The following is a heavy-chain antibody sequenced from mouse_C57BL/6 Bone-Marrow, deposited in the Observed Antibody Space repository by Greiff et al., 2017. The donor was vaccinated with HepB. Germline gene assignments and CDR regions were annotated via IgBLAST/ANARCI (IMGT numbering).Heavy chain of an antibody. Sequence: EVKLVESGAELVRPGASVKLSCTASGFNIKDDYMHWVKQRPEQGLEWIGWIDPENGDTEYASKFQGKATITADTSSNTAYLQLSSLTSEDTAVYYCTTPYYSNYVGYFDYWGQGTTLTVSS. V-gene: IGHV14-4*01. CDR3: TTPYYSNYVGYFDY. D-gene: IGHD2-5*01. J-gene: IGHJ2*01. CDR2: IDPENGDT. CDR1: GFNIKDDY.